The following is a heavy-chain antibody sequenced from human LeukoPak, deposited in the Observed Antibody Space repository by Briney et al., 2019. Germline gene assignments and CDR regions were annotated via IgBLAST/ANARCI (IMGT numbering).Heavy chain of an antibody. CDR1: GYTFTAHY. CDR3: ARGRGTTMVRGVITNYFDL. D-gene: IGHD3-10*01. CDR2: IDPHSGGT. V-gene: IGHV1-2*02. Sequence: VASVRVSCKTSGYTFTAHYIHCVPQAPGQGLEWMRWIDPHSGGTNYAQKFLGSVTMTGDTSINTAFMEIRRLRSDDTAIYYCARGRGTTMVRGVITNYFDLWGRGSLVTVSS. J-gene: IGHJ2*01.